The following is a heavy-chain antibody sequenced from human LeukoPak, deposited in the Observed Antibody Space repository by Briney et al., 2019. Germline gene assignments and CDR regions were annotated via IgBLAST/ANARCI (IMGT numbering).Heavy chain of an antibody. V-gene: IGHV3-23*01. D-gene: IGHD3-3*01. J-gene: IGHJ3*02. CDR2: ISGSGGST. CDR3: AKAPYYDFWSTAFDI. Sequence: GGSLRLSCAASGFTFSNYAMSWVRQAPGKGLEWVSGISGSGGSTYYADSVKGRFTISRDNSMNTLHLQMNSLRAEDTAVYYCAKAPYYDFWSTAFDIWGQGTMVTVSS. CDR1: GFTFSNYA.